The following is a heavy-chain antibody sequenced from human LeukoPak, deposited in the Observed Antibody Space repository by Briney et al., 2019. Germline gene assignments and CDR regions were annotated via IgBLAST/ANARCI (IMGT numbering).Heavy chain of an antibody. CDR3: ARGRITMVRVSWFDP. V-gene: IGHV4-34*01. CDR1: GGSISSYY. J-gene: IGHJ5*02. CDR2: INHSGST. D-gene: IGHD3-10*01. Sequence: PSETLSLTCTVSGGSISSYYWSWIRQPPGKGLEWIGEINHSGSTNYNPSLKSRVTISVDTSKNQFSLKLSSVTAADTAVYYCARGRITMVRVSWFDPWGQGTLVTVSS.